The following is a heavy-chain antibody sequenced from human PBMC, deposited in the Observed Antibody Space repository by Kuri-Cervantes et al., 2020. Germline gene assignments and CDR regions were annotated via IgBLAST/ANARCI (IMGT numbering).Heavy chain of an antibody. D-gene: IGHD3-10*01. CDR2: IKQDGSEK. CDR3: AKEGSRYYYYGMDV. V-gene: IGHV3-7*01. J-gene: IGHJ6*02. Sequence: GGSLRLSCAASGFTFSSYWMSWVRQAPGKGLEWVANIKQDGSEKYYADSVKGRFTVSRDNSKNTLYLQMNSLRAEDTAVYYCAKEGSRYYYYGMDVWGQGTTVTVSS. CDR1: GFTFSSYW.